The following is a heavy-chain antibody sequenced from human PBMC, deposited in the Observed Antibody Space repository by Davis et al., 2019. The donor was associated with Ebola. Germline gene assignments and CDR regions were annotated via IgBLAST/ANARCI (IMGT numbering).Heavy chain of an antibody. D-gene: IGHD6-6*01. CDR1: GYTFTSYA. J-gene: IGHJ6*02. CDR2: INAGNGNT. V-gene: IGHV1-3*01. CDR3: ARLPALSIAARRNYYYYGMDV. Sequence: ASVKVSCKASGYTFTSYAMHWVRQAPGQRLEWMGWINAGNGNTKYSQKFQGRVTITRDTSTSTAYMELRSLRSDDTAVYYCARLPALSIAARRNYYYYGMDVWGQGTTVTVSS.